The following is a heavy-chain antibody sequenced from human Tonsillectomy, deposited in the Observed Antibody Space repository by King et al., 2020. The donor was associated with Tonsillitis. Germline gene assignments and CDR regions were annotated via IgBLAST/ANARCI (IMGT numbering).Heavy chain of an antibody. CDR3: ARPGGGSSSSSYFDF. D-gene: IGHD6-6*01. CDR2: VYYSGNT. V-gene: IGHV4-59*08. J-gene: IGHJ4*02. Sequence: VQLQESGPGLLKSSETLSLTCTVSGGFIGTDYWSWIRQSPGKGLEWIGYVYYSGNTNYNPSLKSRATMSVDTSKNQCSLLLTSVTAADPAVYYCARPGGGSSSSSYFDFWGRGALVTVSP. CDR1: GGFIGTDY.